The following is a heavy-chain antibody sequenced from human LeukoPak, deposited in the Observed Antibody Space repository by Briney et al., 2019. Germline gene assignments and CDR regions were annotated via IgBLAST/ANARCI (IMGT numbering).Heavy chain of an antibody. CDR1: GFTFSSYD. Sequence: GGSLRLSCAASGFTFSSYDMWWVRQAPGKGLEWVSYISSSSSSLYYADSVKGRFTISRDNAKNSLYLQMNSLRAEDTAVYYCARQLAAAGLLYWGQGTLVTVSS. CDR2: ISSSSSSL. J-gene: IGHJ4*02. V-gene: IGHV3-48*03. CDR3: ARQLAAAGLLY. D-gene: IGHD6-13*01.